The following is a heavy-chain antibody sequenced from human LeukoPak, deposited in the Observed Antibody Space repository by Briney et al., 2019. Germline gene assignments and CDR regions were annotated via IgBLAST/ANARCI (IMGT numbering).Heavy chain of an antibody. J-gene: IGHJ6*02. V-gene: IGHV4-4*02. CDR3: ARELRYVPAATDYYYYGMDV. CDR2: IYHSGST. CDR1: GGSIGSSNW. D-gene: IGHD2-2*01. Sequence: SETLSLTCAVSGGSIGSSNWWSWVRQPPGKGLEWIGEIYHSGSTNYNPSLKSRVTISVDKSKNQFSLKLSSVTAADTAVYYCARELRYVPAATDYYYYGMDVWGQGTTVTVSS.